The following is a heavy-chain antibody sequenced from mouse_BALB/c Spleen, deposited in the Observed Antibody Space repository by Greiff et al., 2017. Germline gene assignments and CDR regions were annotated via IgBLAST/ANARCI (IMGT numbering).Heavy chain of an antibody. Sequence: VQLQQSGAELVKPGASVKLSCTASGFNIKDTYMHWVKQRPEQGLEWIGRIDPANGNTKYDPKFQGKATITADTSSNTAYLQLSSLTSEDTAVYYCARGDYYYGSSYLAYWGQGTLVTVSA. D-gene: IGHD1-1*01. CDR3: ARGDYYYGSSYLAY. CDR1: GFNIKDTY. V-gene: IGHV14-3*02. CDR2: IDPANGNT. J-gene: IGHJ3*01.